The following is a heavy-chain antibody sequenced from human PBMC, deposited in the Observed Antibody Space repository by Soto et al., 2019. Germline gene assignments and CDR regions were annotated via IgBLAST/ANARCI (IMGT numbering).Heavy chain of an antibody. Sequence: QITLKESGPTLVKPTQTLTLTCTFSGFSLSTSGVGVGWIRQPPGKALEWLALIYWDDDKRYSPSLKSRLTITTDPDKNQVVLTRTNMDPVDTATYYCARPYYYGSGRLYWYFDLWGRGTLVTVSS. CDR2: IYWDDDK. J-gene: IGHJ2*01. D-gene: IGHD3-10*01. CDR1: GFSLSTSGVG. CDR3: ARPYYYGSGRLYWYFDL. V-gene: IGHV2-5*02.